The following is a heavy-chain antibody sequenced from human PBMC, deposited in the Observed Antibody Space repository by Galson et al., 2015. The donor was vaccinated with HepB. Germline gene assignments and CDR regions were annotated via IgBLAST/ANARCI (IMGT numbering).Heavy chain of an antibody. CDR3: ARAPVYDFWSGYYFDY. J-gene: IGHJ4*02. V-gene: IGHV3-66*01. D-gene: IGHD3-3*01. CDR1: GFTTSSNY. CDR2: MYTGGNT. Sequence: SLRLSCAASGFTTSSNYMTWVRQTPGKGLEWVSVMYTGGNTYYADSVKGRFTISRDNSKNTVYLQMNSLRAEDTAVYYCARAPVYDFWSGYYFDYWGQGTLVTVSS.